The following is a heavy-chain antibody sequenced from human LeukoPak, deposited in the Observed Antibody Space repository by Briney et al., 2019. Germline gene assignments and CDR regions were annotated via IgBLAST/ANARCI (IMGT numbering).Heavy chain of an antibody. Sequence: NPSETLSLTCTVSGGSISSYYWSWIRQPAGKGLEWIGRIYTSGSTNYNPSLKSRVTMSVDTSKNQFSLKLSSVTAADTAVYYCARLKLKGIAAHFDYWGQGTLVTVSS. CDR1: GGSISSYY. D-gene: IGHD6-13*01. CDR2: IYTSGST. V-gene: IGHV4-4*07. J-gene: IGHJ4*02. CDR3: ARLKLKGIAAHFDY.